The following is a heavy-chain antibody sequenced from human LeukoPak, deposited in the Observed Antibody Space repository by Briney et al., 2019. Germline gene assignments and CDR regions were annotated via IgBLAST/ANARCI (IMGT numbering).Heavy chain of an antibody. Sequence: TGGSLRLSCAASGFTFSSYAMSWVRQAPGKGLEWVSTISSSGGSTYYADSVKGRFTISRDNSKNTLYLQMNSLRAEDTAVYYCARCVFDVRITIFGGYNWFDPWGQGTLVTVSS. CDR1: GFTFSSYA. D-gene: IGHD3-3*01. CDR2: ISSSGGST. CDR3: ARCVFDVRITIFGGYNWFDP. J-gene: IGHJ5*02. V-gene: IGHV3-23*01.